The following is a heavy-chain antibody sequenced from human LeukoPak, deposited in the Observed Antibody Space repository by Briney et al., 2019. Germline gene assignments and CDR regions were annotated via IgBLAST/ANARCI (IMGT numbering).Heavy chain of an antibody. CDR1: GGSMSSYY. CDR2: ISYSGST. CDR3: ARSGVTALNWVDP. D-gene: IGHD2-21*02. Sequence: SETLSLTCTVSGGSMSSYYWSWIRQPPGKGLEWIGYISYSGSTNYNPSLKSRITISVDTSKNQLSLKLSSVTAADTAVYYCARSGVTALNWVDPWGQGTLVTVSS. V-gene: IGHV4-59*08. J-gene: IGHJ5*02.